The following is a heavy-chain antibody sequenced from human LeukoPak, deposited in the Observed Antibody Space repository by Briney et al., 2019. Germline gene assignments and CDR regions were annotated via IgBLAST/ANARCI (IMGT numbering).Heavy chain of an antibody. Sequence: SETLSLTYTVSGGSISSGSYYWSWIRQPAGKGLEWIGRIYTSGSTNYNPSLKSRVTISVDTSKNQFSLKLSSVTAADTAVYYCARGYYDFWSGYDYWGQGTLVTVSS. J-gene: IGHJ4*02. CDR2: IYTSGST. V-gene: IGHV4-61*02. CDR3: ARGYYDFWSGYDY. CDR1: GGSISSGSYY. D-gene: IGHD3-3*01.